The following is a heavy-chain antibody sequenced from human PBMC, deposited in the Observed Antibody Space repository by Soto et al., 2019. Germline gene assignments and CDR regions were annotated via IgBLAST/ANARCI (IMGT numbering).Heavy chain of an antibody. CDR3: AKDQSLEPPKGGYDFPLDY. CDR1: GFTFSSYA. J-gene: IGHJ4*02. Sequence: EVQLLESGGGLVQPGGSLRLSCAASGFTFSSYAMSWVRQAPGKGLEWVSAISGRGGRTYDADSVRGRFTISRDNSKNTLYPQINSLSAEDTAVNYCAKDQSLEPPKGGYDFPLDYWGQGTLVTVCS. CDR2: ISGRGGRT. V-gene: IGHV3-23*01. D-gene: IGHD5-12*01.